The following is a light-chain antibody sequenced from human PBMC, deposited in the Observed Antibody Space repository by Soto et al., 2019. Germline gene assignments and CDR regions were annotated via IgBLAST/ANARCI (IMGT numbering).Light chain of an antibody. V-gene: IGLV2-14*03. Sequence: QSALTQPASVSGSPGQSITVSCTGTSSDIGISKYVSWYQQHPGKAPKLILYDVNSRPSGVPHRFSGSKSGNTASLTISSLQADDEGDYYCSSSTSSSVLFGGGTKLTVL. CDR2: DVN. CDR3: SSSTSSSVL. J-gene: IGLJ2*01. CDR1: SSDIGISKY.